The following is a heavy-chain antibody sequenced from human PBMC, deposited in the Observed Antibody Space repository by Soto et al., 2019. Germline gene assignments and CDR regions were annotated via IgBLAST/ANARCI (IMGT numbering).Heavy chain of an antibody. CDR3: ARDYCTGGSCHHGYYYGMDV. J-gene: IGHJ6*02. V-gene: IGHV4-61*01. D-gene: IGHD2-15*01. CDR2: IYYSGST. Sequence: PSETPSLTCTVSGGSVSSGSYYWSWIRQPPGKGLEWIGYIYYSGSTNYNPSLKSRVTISVDTSKNQFSLKLSSVTAAETAVYYCARDYCTGGSCHHGYYYGMDVWGQGTTVTVSS. CDR1: GGSVSSGSYY.